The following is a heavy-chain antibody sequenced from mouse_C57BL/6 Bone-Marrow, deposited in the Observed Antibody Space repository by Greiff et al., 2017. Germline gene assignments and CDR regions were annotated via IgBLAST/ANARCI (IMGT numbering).Heavy chain of an antibody. CDR3: GRGYDYDYAMDY. CDR2: INPNYGTT. D-gene: IGHD2-4*01. J-gene: IGHJ4*01. V-gene: IGHV1-39*01. CDR1: GYSFTDYN. Sequence: EVKLQESGPELVKPGASVKISCKASGYSFTDYNMNWVKQSNGKSLEWIGVINPNYGTTSYNQKFKGKATLTVDQSSSTAYMQLNSLTSEDSAVYYCGRGYDYDYAMDYWGQGTSVTVSS.